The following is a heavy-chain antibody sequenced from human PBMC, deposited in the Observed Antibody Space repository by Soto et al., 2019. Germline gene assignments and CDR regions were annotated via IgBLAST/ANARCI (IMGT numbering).Heavy chain of an antibody. D-gene: IGHD1-26*01. CDR1: GGSFSGYY. J-gene: IGHJ4*02. CDR2: INHSGST. V-gene: IGHV4-34*01. Sequence: PSETLSLTCAVYGGSFSGYYWSWIRQPPGKGLEWIGEINHSGSTNYNPSLKSRVTISVDTSKNQFSLKLSSVTAADTAVYYCARRQSVGANSYIFDYWGQGTLVTVSP. CDR3: ARRQSVGANSYIFDY.